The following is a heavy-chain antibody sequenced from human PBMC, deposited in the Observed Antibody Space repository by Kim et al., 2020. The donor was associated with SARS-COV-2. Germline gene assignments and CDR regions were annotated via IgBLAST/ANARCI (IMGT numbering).Heavy chain of an antibody. J-gene: IGHJ6*02. V-gene: IGHV4-59*01. CDR2: IYYSGST. CDR1: GGSISSYY. Sequence: SETLSLTCTVSGGSISSYYWSWIRQPPGKGLEWIGYIYYSGSTNYNPSLKSRVTISVDTSKNQFSLKLSSVTAADTAVYYCARAAGLHVAGMWESYYYGMDVWGQGTTVTVSS. D-gene: IGHD6-19*01. CDR3: ARAAGLHVAGMWESYYYGMDV.